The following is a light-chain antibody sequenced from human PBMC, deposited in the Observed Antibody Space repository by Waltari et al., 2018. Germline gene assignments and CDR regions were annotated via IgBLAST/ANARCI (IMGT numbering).Light chain of an antibody. V-gene: IGKV3-15*01. CDR3: QQYSNWPIT. CDR1: QSVSSS. J-gene: IGKJ4*01. Sequence: EIVLTQSPATLSLSPGERATLPCRASQSVSSSLAWYQQKPGQAPRLLIYGASSRATGIPDRFSGSGSGTDFTLTISSLEPEDFAVYYCQQYSNWPITFGGGTKVEIK. CDR2: GAS.